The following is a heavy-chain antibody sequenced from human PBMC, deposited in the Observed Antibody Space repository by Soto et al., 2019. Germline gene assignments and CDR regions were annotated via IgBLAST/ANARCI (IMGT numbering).Heavy chain of an antibody. Sequence: SETLSLTCTVSGGSISSSSYYWGWIRQPPGKGLEWIGSIYYSGSTYYNPSLKSRVTISVDTSKNQFSLKLSSVTAADTAVYYCARQSVREPYSGYDAPLYYYYMDVWGKGTTVTVSS. J-gene: IGHJ6*03. CDR1: GGSISSSSYY. CDR2: IYYSGST. V-gene: IGHV4-39*01. D-gene: IGHD5-12*01. CDR3: ARQSVREPYSGYDAPLYYYYMDV.